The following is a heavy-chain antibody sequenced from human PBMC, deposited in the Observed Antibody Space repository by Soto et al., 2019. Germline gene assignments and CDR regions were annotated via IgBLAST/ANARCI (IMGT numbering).Heavy chain of an antibody. CDR2: ISWNSGSI. D-gene: IGHD2-21*02. CDR1: GFTFDDYA. Sequence: EVQLVESGGGLVQPGRSLRLSCAASGFTFDDYAMHWVRQAPGKGLEWVSGISWNSGSIGYADSVKGRFTISRDNAKNSLYLQMNSLRAEDTALYYCAKDISWWGRGFDYWGQGTLVTVSS. V-gene: IGHV3-9*01. CDR3: AKDISWWGRGFDY. J-gene: IGHJ4*02.